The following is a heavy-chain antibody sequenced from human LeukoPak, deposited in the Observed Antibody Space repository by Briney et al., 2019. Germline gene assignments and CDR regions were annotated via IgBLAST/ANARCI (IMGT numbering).Heavy chain of an antibody. CDR2: ITTSDGNT. CDR3: AKDWYSGSWPYYYYYGMDV. D-gene: IGHD6-13*01. J-gene: IGHJ6*02. Sequence: PGGSLRLSCAASGFTFSSYTMSWVRQAPGKGLEWVSTITTSDGNTYYADSVKGRFTVSRDNSKNTLYLQMNSLRAEDTAVYYCAKDWYSGSWPYYYYYGMDVWGQGTTVTVSS. V-gene: IGHV3-23*01. CDR1: GFTFSSYT.